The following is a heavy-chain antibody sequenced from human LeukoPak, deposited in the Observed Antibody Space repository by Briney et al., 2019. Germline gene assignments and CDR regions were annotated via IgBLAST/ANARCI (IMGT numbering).Heavy chain of an antibody. CDR2: ISSSSSYI. CDR1: GFTFISNS. J-gene: IGHJ3*02. D-gene: IGHD1-26*01. V-gene: IGHV3-21*06. Sequence: GGSLRLSCAASGFTFISNSMNWVRQAPGKGLEWVSSISSSSSYIYYADSVKGRFTISRDNVKNSLFLQMNCLRVEDTAVYYCARWLVGALKPGAFDIWGQGTMVTVSS. CDR3: ARWLVGALKPGAFDI.